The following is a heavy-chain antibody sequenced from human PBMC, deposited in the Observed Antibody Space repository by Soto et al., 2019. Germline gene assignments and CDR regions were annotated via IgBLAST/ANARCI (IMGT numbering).Heavy chain of an antibody. CDR2: INHSGST. V-gene: IGHV4-34*01. CDR3: ARGGTATTQNFYHCGMDV. D-gene: IGHD4-17*01. Sequence: QVQLQQWGAGLLKPSETLSLTCAVYGGSFSGYYWSWIRQPPGKGLEWIGEINHSGSTNYNPSLQRRVTLLVDTCKTQFPRELRSGTAADTAVYYRARGGTATTQNFYHCGMDVWGQGTTVTVSS. CDR1: GGSFSGYY. J-gene: IGHJ6*02.